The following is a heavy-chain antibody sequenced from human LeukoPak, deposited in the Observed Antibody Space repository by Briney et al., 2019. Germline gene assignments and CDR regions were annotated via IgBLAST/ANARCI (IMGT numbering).Heavy chain of an antibody. CDR2: ISSSRSNTI. V-gene: IGHV3-48*03. CDR1: GFTFSIYE. J-gene: IGHJ4*02. D-gene: IGHD3-22*01. CDR3: ARESGSSGYYYFDY. Sequence: GGSLRLSCAASGFTFSIYEMNWVRQAPGKGLEWVSYISSSRSNTIYYADSVKGRFTISRDDAKNSLYLQMNSLRAEDTAVYYCARESGSSGYYYFDYWGQGTLVTVSS.